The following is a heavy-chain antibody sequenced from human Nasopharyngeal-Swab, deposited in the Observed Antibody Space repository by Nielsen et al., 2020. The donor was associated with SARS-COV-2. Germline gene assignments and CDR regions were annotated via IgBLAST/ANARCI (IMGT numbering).Heavy chain of an antibody. V-gene: IGHV3-9*01. Sequence: SLKISCAASGFTFDDYAMHWVRQAPGKGLEWVSGISWNSGSIGYADSVKGRFTISRDNAKNSLYLQMNSLRAEDTALYYCAKVSWEWELLRWYFDYWGQGTLVTVSS. CDR1: GFTFDDYA. CDR3: AKVSWEWELLRWYFDY. D-gene: IGHD1-26*01. J-gene: IGHJ4*02. CDR2: ISWNSGSI.